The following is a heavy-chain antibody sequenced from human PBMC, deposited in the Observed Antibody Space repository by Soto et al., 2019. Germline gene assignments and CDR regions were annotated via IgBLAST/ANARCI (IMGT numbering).Heavy chain of an antibody. D-gene: IGHD3-10*01. CDR3: AKGTRDHYDSGTYYNDY. J-gene: IGHJ4*02. CDR1: GFTFSSYV. CDR2: ILFDGSKT. V-gene: IGHV3-30*18. Sequence: PGGSLRLSCSASGFTFSSYVMHWVRQAPGKGLEWVALILFDGSKTYYADSVKGRFTISRDNSKNTLYLQMNSLRAEDTAVYYCAKGTRDHYDSGTYYNDYWGQGTLVTVSS.